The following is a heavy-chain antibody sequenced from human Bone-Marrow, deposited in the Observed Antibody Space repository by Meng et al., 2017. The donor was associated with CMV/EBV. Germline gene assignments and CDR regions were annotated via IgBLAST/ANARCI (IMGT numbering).Heavy chain of an antibody. V-gene: IGHV1-8*03. J-gene: IGHJ6*02. Sequence: ASVKVSCKASGYTFTSYDINWVRQATGQGLEWMGWMNPNSGNTGYAQKFQGRVTITRNTSISTAYMELSSLRSEDTAVYYCARGPRVISRGSTSCNGDGMDAWGQGTTVTVSS. CDR1: GYTFTSYD. CDR2: MNPNSGNT. D-gene: IGHD2-2*01. CDR3: ARGPRVISRGSTSCNGDGMDA.